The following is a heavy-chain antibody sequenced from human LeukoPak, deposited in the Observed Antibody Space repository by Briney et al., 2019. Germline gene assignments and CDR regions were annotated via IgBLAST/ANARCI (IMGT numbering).Heavy chain of an antibody. V-gene: IGHV1-69*05. CDR2: TIPILGTS. D-gene: IGHD6-6*01. CDR3: AREGAILLTSLGYFRH. J-gene: IGHJ1*01. Sequence: SVRVSCKASGGTFTNYAISWVRQAPGHGLEWMAGTIPILGTSFYAQQFQGRVTITTDESTNTAYMELNSLRSEDTAIYYCAREGAILLTSLGYFRHWGQGTLVTVSS. CDR1: GGTFTNYA.